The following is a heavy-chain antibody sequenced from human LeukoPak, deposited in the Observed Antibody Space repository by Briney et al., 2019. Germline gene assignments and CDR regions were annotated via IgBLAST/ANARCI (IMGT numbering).Heavy chain of an antibody. V-gene: IGHV1-8*01. D-gene: IGHD3-9*01. J-gene: IGHJ4*02. CDR1: GYTFTSYD. CDR2: MNPNSGNT. CDR3: ARRPSILTGYYRRYYFDY. Sequence: GASVKVSCKASGYTFTSYDINWVRQATGQGLEWMGWMNPNSGNTGYAQKFQGRVTMTRNTSISTAYKELSSLRSEDTAVYYCARRPSILTGYYRRYYFDYWGQGTLVTVSS.